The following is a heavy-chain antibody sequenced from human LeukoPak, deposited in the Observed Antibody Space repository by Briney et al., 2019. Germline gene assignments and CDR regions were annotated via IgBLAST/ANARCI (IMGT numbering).Heavy chain of an antibody. Sequence: ASVKVSSKASGYTFINYGIGWVRQAPGQGLEWMGWISAYNGNTKYAQKLQGRVTMTTDTSTSTAYMQLRSLKSDDTAVYYCARGGSLVRGAIRYYYGMDVWGQGTTVTVSS. CDR1: GYTFINYG. V-gene: IGHV1-18*01. CDR3: ARGGSLVRGAIRYYYGMDV. D-gene: IGHD3-10*01. CDR2: ISAYNGNT. J-gene: IGHJ6*02.